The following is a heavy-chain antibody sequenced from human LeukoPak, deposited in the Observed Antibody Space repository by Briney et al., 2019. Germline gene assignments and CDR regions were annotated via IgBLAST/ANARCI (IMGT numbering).Heavy chain of an antibody. CDR2: ISHSGTT. D-gene: IGHD6-13*01. Sequence: SETLSLTCIVSGGSISSYSWNWIRQSPGKGLEWVGYISHSGTTSYNSSLKSRVTISVDTSKNQLSLKLSSVTAADTAVYYCARTIIAAAYYYYMDVWGKGTTVTVS. CDR1: GGSISSYS. V-gene: IGHV4-59*08. CDR3: ARTIIAAAYYYYMDV. J-gene: IGHJ6*03.